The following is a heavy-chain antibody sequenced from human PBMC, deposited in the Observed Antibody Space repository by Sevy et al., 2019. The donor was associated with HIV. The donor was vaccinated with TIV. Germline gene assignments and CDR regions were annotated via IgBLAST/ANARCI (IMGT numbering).Heavy chain of an antibody. J-gene: IGHJ3*01. Sequence: GGSLRLSCVGSGFTFGDYYISWIRQAPGKGLECVAYISSRSSFTNYTDSVRGRFTISRDNAKNEVFLQMNSLRAEDTGVYYCARGAYDVWGQGTTVTVSS. CDR2: ISSRSSFT. CDR1: GFTFGDYY. CDR3: ARGAYDV. V-gene: IGHV3-11*06.